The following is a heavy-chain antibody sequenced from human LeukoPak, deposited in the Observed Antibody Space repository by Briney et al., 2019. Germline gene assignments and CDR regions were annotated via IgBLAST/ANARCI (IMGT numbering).Heavy chain of an antibody. J-gene: IGHJ4*02. CDR3: ARVRSYCSGGSCYSKDSYVDY. CDR2: ISAYNGNT. D-gene: IGHD2-15*01. V-gene: IGHV1-18*04. Sequence: ASVKVSCKASGYTFTGYYMHWVRQAPGQGLEWMGWISAYNGNTDYAQKFQGRVTMTTDTSTSTAYMELRSLRSDDTAVYYCARVRSYCSGGSCYSKDSYVDYWGQGTLVTVSS. CDR1: GYTFTGYY.